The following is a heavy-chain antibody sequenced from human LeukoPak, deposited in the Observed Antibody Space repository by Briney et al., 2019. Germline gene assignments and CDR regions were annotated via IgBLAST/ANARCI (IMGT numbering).Heavy chain of an antibody. Sequence: RGSLRLSCAASGFTFSSYSMNWVRQAPGKGLGWVSSISSSSSYIYYADSVKGRFTISRDNAKNSLYLQMNSLRAEDTAVYYCARELAASYMDVWGKGTTVTVSS. V-gene: IGHV3-21*01. J-gene: IGHJ6*03. CDR1: GFTFSSYS. CDR3: ARELAASYMDV. CDR2: ISSSSSYI. D-gene: IGHD6-6*01.